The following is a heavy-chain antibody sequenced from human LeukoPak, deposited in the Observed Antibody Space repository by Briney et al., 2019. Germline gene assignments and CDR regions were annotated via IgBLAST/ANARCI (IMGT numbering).Heavy chain of an antibody. CDR1: GFTFSSYG. Sequence: GGSLRLSCAASGFTFSSYGMHWVRQAPGKGLEWVAVISYDGSNKYYADSVKGRFTISRDNSKNTLYLQMNSLRAEDTAVYYCARDSTLSYSYNSWYVGAHDAFDIWGQGTMVTVSS. D-gene: IGHD6-13*01. CDR3: ARDSTLSYSYNSWYVGAHDAFDI. J-gene: IGHJ3*02. CDR2: ISYDGSNK. V-gene: IGHV3-30*03.